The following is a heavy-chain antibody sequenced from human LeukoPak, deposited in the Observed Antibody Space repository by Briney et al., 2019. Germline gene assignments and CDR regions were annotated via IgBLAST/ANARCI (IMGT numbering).Heavy chain of an antibody. V-gene: IGHV3-30*18. CDR3: AKEEHRGSQWLVYYYYGMDV. CDR2: ISYDGSNK. D-gene: IGHD6-19*01. J-gene: IGHJ6*02. Sequence: GGSLRLSCAASGFTFSSYGMHWVRQAPGKGLEWVAVISYDGSNKYYADSVKGRFTISRDNSKNTLYLQMNSLRAEDTAVYYCAKEEHRGSQWLVYYYYGMDVWGQGTTVTVSS. CDR1: GFTFSSYG.